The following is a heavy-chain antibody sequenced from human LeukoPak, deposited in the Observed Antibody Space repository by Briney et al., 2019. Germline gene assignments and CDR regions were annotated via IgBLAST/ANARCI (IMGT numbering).Heavy chain of an antibody. D-gene: IGHD3-3*01. CDR2: IKQDGSEK. CDR1: GFTFSTYW. Sequence: GGSLRLSCAASGFTFSTYWMNWARQAPGKGLEWEANIKQDGSEKYYVDSVKGRFTLSRDSAKNSLYLQMNSLRAEDTAVYYCARAEWSNWYFDLWGRGTLVTVSS. J-gene: IGHJ2*01. CDR3: ARAEWSNWYFDL. V-gene: IGHV3-7*01.